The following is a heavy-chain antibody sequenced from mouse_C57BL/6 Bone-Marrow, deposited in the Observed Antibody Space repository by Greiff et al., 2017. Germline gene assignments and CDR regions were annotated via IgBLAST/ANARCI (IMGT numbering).Heavy chain of an antibody. CDR2: IYPGGGYT. Sequence: VQLQQSGAELVRPGTSVKMSCKASGYTFTNYWIGWAKQRPGHGLEWIGDIYPGGGYTNYNEKFKGKATLTADKSSSTAYMQFSSLTSEDSAIYYCARGNDCYAMDYWGQGTSVTVSS. V-gene: IGHV1-63*01. CDR1: GYTFTNYW. CDR3: ARGNDCYAMDY. J-gene: IGHJ4*01.